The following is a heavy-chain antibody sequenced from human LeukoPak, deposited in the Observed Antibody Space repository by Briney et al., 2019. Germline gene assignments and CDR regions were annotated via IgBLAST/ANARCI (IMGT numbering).Heavy chain of an antibody. CDR2: IDTNTGNP. J-gene: IGHJ4*02. V-gene: IGHV7-4-1*02. Sequence: GASVKISCKASGYTFTSYAMNWVRQAPGQGLEWMGWIDTNTGNPTYAQGFTGRFVFSLDTSVSTAYLQISSLKAEDTAVYYCARRPVSGKWDLPYEFDYWGQGTLVTVSS. CDR1: GYTFTSYA. CDR3: ARRPVSGKWDLPYEFDY. D-gene: IGHD1-26*01.